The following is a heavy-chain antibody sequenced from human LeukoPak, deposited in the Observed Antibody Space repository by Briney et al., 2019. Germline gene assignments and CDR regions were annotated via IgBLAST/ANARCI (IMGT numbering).Heavy chain of an antibody. CDR2: IYTSGST. J-gene: IGHJ4*02. CDR3: ARDSPKNCGGDCYRFDY. Sequence: SETLSLTCTVSGGSISSYYWSWIRQPAGKGLEWIGRIYTSGSTNYNPSLKSRVTMSVDTSKNQFSLKLSSVTAADTAVYYCARDSPKNCGGDCYRFDYWGQGALVTVSS. CDR1: GGSISSYY. V-gene: IGHV4-4*07. D-gene: IGHD2-21*02.